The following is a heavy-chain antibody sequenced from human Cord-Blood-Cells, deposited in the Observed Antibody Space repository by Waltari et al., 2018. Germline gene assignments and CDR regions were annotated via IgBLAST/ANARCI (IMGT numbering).Heavy chain of an antibody. D-gene: IGHD1-26*01. V-gene: IGHV4-39*01. Sequence: QLQLQESGPGLVKPSETLSPTCTVSGGSISSSSYSLGWIRQPPGKGLEWIGSSYYSGSTYYNPSLKSRVTISVDTSKNQFPLKLSSVTAADTAVYYCARRMNLVGATHTDYWGQGTLVTVSS. CDR3: ARRMNLVGATHTDY. J-gene: IGHJ4*02. CDR2: SYYSGST. CDR1: GGSISSSSYS.